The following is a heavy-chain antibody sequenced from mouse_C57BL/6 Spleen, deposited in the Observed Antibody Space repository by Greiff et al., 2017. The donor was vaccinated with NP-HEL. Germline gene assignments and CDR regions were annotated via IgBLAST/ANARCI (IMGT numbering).Heavy chain of an antibody. V-gene: IGHV1-82*01. CDR1: GYAFSSSW. CDR2: IYPGDGDT. Sequence: QVQLQQSGPELVKPGASVKISCKASGYAFSSSWMNWVKQRPGKGLEWIGRIYPGDGDTNYNGKFKGKATLTADKSSSTAYMQLSSLTSEDSAVYFCARCGYDGDYFDYWGQGTTLTVSS. J-gene: IGHJ2*01. D-gene: IGHD2-2*01. CDR3: ARCGYDGDYFDY.